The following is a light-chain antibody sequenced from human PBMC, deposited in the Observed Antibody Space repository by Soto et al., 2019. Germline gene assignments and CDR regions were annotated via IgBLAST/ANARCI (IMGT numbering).Light chain of an antibody. J-gene: IGKJ4*01. CDR1: QSVRTW. Sequence: DIQMTQSPSALSASVGDRITITCRASQSVRTWLAWYQQKPGTAPRLLISDASSLEGGVPSRFIGSGSGTEFTLTITSLQPDDFATYYCQQYNSFSPLTFGGGTKVEVK. CDR3: QQYNSFSPLT. CDR2: DAS. V-gene: IGKV1-5*01.